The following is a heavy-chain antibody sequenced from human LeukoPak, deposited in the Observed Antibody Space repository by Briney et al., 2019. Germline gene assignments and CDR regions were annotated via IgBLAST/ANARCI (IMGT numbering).Heavy chain of an antibody. CDR2: IYSSGST. D-gene: IGHD6-6*01. V-gene: IGHV3-66*01. J-gene: IGHJ3*02. CDR1: GFTVSSNY. Sequence: GGSLRLSCAASGFTVSSNYMSWVRQAPGKGLEWVSDIYSSGSTYYADSVKGRFTISTDNSKNTLYLQINSLRTDETAVLYYSGQYSRTLLDAFDIWGQGTMVSVSS. CDR3: SGQYSRTLLDAFDI.